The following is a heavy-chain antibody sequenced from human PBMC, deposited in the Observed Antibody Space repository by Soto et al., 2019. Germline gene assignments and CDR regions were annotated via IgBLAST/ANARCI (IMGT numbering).Heavy chain of an antibody. CDR2: TSSDGTEK. J-gene: IGHJ4*02. CDR3: AKERGRRGFDY. V-gene: IGHV3-30*18. CDR1: GFTFSGFG. Sequence: VHLVESGGGVVQPGRSLRLSCAASGFTFSGFGMDWVRQAPGKGLEWVATTSSDGTEKYYADSVKGRFTISRDNSKNTLYMQMNSLRAEDTAVYYCAKERGRRGFDYWGQGTVVTVSS.